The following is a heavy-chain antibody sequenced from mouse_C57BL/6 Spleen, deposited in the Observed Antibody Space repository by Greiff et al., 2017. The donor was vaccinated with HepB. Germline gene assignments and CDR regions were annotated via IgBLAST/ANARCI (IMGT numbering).Heavy chain of an antibody. CDR3: ARRYYGSRGMDY. CDR1: GYTFTDYN. V-gene: IGHV1-18*01. Sequence: VQLQQSGPELVKPGASVKIPCKASGYTFTDYNMDWVKQSHGKSLEWIGDINPNNGGTIYNQKFKGKATLTVDKSSSTAYMELRSLTSEDTAVYYCARRYYGSRGMDYWGQGTSVTVSS. J-gene: IGHJ4*01. CDR2: INPNNGGT. D-gene: IGHD1-1*01.